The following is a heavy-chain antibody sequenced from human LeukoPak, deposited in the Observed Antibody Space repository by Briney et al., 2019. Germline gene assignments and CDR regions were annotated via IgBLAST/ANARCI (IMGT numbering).Heavy chain of an antibody. Sequence: PGGSLRLSCAASGFTFSSYGMHWVRQAPGKGLEWVAVIWYDGSNKYYADSVKGRFTISRDNSKNTLYLQMNSLRAEDTAVYYCARDKVYDYGMDVWGQGTTVTVSS. V-gene: IGHV3-33*01. D-gene: IGHD2/OR15-2a*01. CDR3: ARDKVYDYGMDV. CDR2: IWYDGSNK. J-gene: IGHJ6*02. CDR1: GFTFSSYG.